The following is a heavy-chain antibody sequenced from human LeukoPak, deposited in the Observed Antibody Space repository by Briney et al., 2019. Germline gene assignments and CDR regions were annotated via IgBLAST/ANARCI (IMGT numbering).Heavy chain of an antibody. J-gene: IGHJ6*02. Sequence: PGGSLRLSCAASGFTFITYTMHWVRQAPGRGLEYVSGISGNGDSTYCANSVKGRVTISRDNSKNTLYLQMGSLRPEDMAVYYCARVPAATYYFGMDVWGQGTTVTVSS. D-gene: IGHD6-25*01. CDR3: ARVPAATYYFGMDV. CDR1: GFTFITYT. CDR2: ISGNGDST. V-gene: IGHV3-64*01.